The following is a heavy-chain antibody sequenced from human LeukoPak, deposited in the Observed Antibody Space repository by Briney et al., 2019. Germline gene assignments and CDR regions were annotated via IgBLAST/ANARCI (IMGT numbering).Heavy chain of an antibody. Sequence: PGGSLRLSCAASGFTFSSYSMNWVRQAPGKGLEWVGEINHSGSTNFNPSLKSRVTISVDTSKNQFSLKLSSVTAADTAVYYCGRVRAGSSSPSVRDAFDIWGQGTMVTVSS. J-gene: IGHJ3*02. CDR1: GFTFSSYS. CDR3: GRVRAGSSSPSVRDAFDI. V-gene: IGHV4-34*01. CDR2: INHSGST. D-gene: IGHD6-6*01.